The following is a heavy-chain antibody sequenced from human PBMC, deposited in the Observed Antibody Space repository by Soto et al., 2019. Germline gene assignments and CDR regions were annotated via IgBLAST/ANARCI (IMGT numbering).Heavy chain of an antibody. Sequence: TGGSLRLSCTASGFTFGDYAMSWVRQAPGKGLEWVGFIRSKAYGGTTEYAASVKGRFTISRDDSKSIAYLQMNSLKTEDTAVYYCTRDDLTFGGEEIDYWGQGTLVTVSS. CDR3: TRDDLTFGGEEIDY. CDR2: IRSKAYGGTT. J-gene: IGHJ4*02. D-gene: IGHD3-16*01. CDR1: GFTFGDYA. V-gene: IGHV3-49*04.